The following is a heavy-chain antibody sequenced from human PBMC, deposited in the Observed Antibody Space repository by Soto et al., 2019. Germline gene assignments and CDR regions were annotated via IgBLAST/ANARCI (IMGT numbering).Heavy chain of an antibody. D-gene: IGHD3-10*01. CDR3: AKDQKDYSGSDTYYVPYGMDV. CDR2: TSFDGNKN. J-gene: IGHJ6*02. CDR1: GFTFSNFG. V-gene: IGHV3-30*18. Sequence: QVQLVESGGGVVQPGRSLRLSCVASGFTFSNFGMHWVRQAPGKGLEWVALTSFDGNKNYYADSVKGRFTLSRDNSKNTLYLQMNGMRAEDTAFYFCAKDQKDYSGSDTYYVPYGMDVWGQGTTVTVSS.